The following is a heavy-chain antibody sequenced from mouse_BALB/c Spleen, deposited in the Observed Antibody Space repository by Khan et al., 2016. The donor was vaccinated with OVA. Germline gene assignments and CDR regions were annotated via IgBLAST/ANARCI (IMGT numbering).Heavy chain of an antibody. V-gene: IGHV1S137*01. CDR2: ISTYYGHA. Sequence: VQLQESGAELVRPGVSVKISCKGSGYTFTDFTLHWVRQSHAMSLVWFGVISTYYGHATYNPAFKDKASLTVDKSSSTAYMELARLTAEDSAIYCCTSGGGGTRFAYWGQGTLVTVSA. J-gene: IGHJ3*01. CDR1: GYTFTDFT. D-gene: IGHD1-3*01. CDR3: TSGGGGTRFAY.